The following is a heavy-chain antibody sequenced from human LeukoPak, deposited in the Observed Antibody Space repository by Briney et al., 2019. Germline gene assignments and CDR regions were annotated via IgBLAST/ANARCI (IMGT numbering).Heavy chain of an antibody. V-gene: IGHV3-66*01. CDR2: IYSGGST. Sequence: PGGSLRLSCAASGFTVSSNYMSWVRQAPGKGLEWVSVIYSGGSTYYADSVKGRFTISRDNSENTLYLQTNSLRAEDTAVYYCARDHGSGSYWGPKFDYWGQGTLVTVSS. J-gene: IGHJ4*02. D-gene: IGHD1-26*01. CDR3: ARDHGSGSYWGPKFDY. CDR1: GFTVSSNY.